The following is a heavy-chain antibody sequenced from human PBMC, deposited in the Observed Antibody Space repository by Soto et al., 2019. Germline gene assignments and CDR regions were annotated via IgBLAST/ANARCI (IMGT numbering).Heavy chain of an antibody. D-gene: IGHD3-10*01. J-gene: IGHJ6*02. V-gene: IGHV3-23*01. CDR3: AKDAHGSGSYYNAVYYYYYGMDV. CDR2: ISGSGGST. Sequence: GGSLRLSCAASGFTFSSYAMSWVRQAPGKGLEWVSAISGSGGSTYYADSVKGRFTISRDNSKNTLYLQMNSLRAEDTAVYYCAKDAHGSGSYYNAVYYYYYGMDVWGQGTTVTVSS. CDR1: GFTFSSYA.